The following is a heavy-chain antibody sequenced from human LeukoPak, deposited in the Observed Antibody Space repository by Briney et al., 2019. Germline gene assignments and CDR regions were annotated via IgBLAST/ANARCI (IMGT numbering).Heavy chain of an antibody. CDR2: IRYDGSNK. J-gene: IGHJ4*02. V-gene: IGHV3-30*02. CDR1: GFTFSSYG. D-gene: IGHD2-15*01. Sequence: GGSLRLSCAASGFTFSSYGMHWVRQAPGKGLEWVAFIRYDGSNKYYADSVKGRFTISRDNSKNTLYLQMNSLRAEDTAVYCCAKDQMSIVVVVAATYSSDGFDYWGQGTLVTVSS. CDR3: AKDQMSIVVVVAATYSSDGFDY.